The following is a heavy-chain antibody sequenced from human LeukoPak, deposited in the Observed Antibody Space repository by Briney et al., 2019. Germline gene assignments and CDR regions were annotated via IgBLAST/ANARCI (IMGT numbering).Heavy chain of an antibody. Sequence: GGSLRLSCAASGFTLTTYAMTWVRQAPGKGLEFVSGITASGPTTYYADSVKGRFTFSRDNSKNTLYLQMNSLRAEDTAVYYCAKDADDYVSYFDYWGQGTLVTVSS. CDR2: ITASGPTT. V-gene: IGHV3-23*01. CDR3: AKDADDYVSYFDY. CDR1: GFTLTTYA. J-gene: IGHJ4*02. D-gene: IGHD4-17*01.